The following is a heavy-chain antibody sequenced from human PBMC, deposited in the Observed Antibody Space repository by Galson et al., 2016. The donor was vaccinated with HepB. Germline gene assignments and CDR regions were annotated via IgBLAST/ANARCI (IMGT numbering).Heavy chain of an antibody. V-gene: IGHV4-34*01. Sequence: ETLSLTCAVYGGSFSGYYWSWIRQPPGKGLEWIGEINHSGSTNYNPSLKSRVTISVDTSKSQFSLKLSSVTAADTAVYYCARGRTRLLWFGSSRGFDPWGQGTLVTVSS. CDR1: GGSFSGYY. J-gene: IGHJ5*02. CDR3: ARGRTRLLWFGSSRGFDP. D-gene: IGHD3-10*01. CDR2: INHSGST.